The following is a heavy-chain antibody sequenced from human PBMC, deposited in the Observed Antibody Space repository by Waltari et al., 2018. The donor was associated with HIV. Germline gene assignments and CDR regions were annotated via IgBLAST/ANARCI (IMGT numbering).Heavy chain of an antibody. V-gene: IGHV3-49*04. CDR1: GFNFGDYA. D-gene: IGHD2-8*01. Sequence: EVQLVESGGGLVQPGRSLRLSCSGSGFNFGDYAMTWVRQAQGKSLVSLRYISVRLLTWKTQYADSVKDRFAISRVDSKTIAYLHMNSLQTEYTAVYYCCKGVTKYDYYYGMDVWGQGTTVTVSS. CDR2: ISVRLLTWKT. J-gene: IGHJ6*02. CDR3: CKGVTKYDYYYGMDV.